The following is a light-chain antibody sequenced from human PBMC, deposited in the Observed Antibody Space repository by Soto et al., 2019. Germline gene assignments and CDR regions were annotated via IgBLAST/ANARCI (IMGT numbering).Light chain of an antibody. CDR1: QSVSSY. CDR3: QQRSTPVT. V-gene: IGKV3-11*01. Sequence: EIVLTQSPATLSLSPGERATLSCRASQSVSSYLAWYQQKPGQAPRLLIYDASNRATGIPARFSGSGSGTDFTLTICSLEPEDFAVYYCQQRSTPVTFGGGTKVEIK. J-gene: IGKJ4*01. CDR2: DAS.